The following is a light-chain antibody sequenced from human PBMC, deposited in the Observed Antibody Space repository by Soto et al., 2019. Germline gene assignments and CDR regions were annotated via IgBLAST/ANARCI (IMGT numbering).Light chain of an antibody. J-gene: IGKJ1*01. Sequence: IVMTQSPATLSVSPGERATLSCRAGQSVSVSLSWCQQKPGHXXXLXXXCVXXXAXGXXVRFSGSGFGPEFTLTISSLQSEDFALYYCQQYNFWPETFGQGTKVDIK. CDR3: QQYNFWPET. CDR1: QSVSVS. V-gene: IGKV3-15*01. CDR2: CVX.